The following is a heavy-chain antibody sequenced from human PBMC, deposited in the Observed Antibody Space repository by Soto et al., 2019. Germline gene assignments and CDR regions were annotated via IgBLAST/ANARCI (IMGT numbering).Heavy chain of an antibody. V-gene: IGHV4-4*02. J-gene: IGHJ6*02. CDR3: ARSPDSSGYYPGRYYYGMDV. CDR2: IYHSGST. CDR1: GGSISSSNC. Sequence: KASETLSLTCAVSGGSISSSNCWSWVRQPPGKGLEWIGEIYHSGSTNYNPSLKSRVTISVDKSKNQFSLKLSSVTAADTAVYYCARSPDSSGYYPGRYYYGMDVWVQGSTVS. D-gene: IGHD3-22*01.